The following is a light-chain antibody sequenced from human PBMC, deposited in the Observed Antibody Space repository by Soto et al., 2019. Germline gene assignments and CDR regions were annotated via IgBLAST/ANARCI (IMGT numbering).Light chain of an antibody. CDR2: DVS. Sequence: QSALTQPRSVSGSPGQSVTISCTGTSSDVGGYNYVSWYQQHPGKAPKLMIYDVSKRPSGVPDRFYGSKSGNTASLTISGLQAEDEADYYCCSYAGSDTYVFGSGIKLTVL. CDR3: CSYAGSDTYV. J-gene: IGLJ1*01. CDR1: SSDVGGYNY. V-gene: IGLV2-11*01.